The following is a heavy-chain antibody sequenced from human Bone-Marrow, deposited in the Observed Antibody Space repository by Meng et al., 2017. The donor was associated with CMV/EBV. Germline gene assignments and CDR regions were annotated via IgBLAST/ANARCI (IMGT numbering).Heavy chain of an antibody. CDR3: ARENGVFYGDYIDY. CDR1: GFTFSSYA. Sequence: GESLKISLAASGFTFSSYAMSWVRQAPGKGLEWVSLIDWDGGSTYYADSVKGRFTISRDNAKNSLYLQMNSLRAEDTAVYYCARENGVFYGDYIDYWGQGTLVTVSS. D-gene: IGHD4-17*01. J-gene: IGHJ4*02. V-gene: IGHV3-23*03. CDR2: IDWDGGST.